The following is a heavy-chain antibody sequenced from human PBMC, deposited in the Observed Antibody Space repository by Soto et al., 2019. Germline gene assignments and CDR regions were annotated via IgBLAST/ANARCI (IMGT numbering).Heavy chain of an antibody. CDR2: IGGRGNSA. V-gene: IGHV3-23*01. Sequence: GGPRRLPCAASGFIFTNYAMNWVRQAPGKGLEWGSVIGGRGNSAYYADSVQGRFTISRDSSKTTLSLAMSSLTGDGPAIYPCVIEGRGWFDYWGRGTMVTVSS. D-gene: IGHD1-26*01. J-gene: IGHJ3*01. CDR3: VIEGRGWFDY. CDR1: GFIFTNYA.